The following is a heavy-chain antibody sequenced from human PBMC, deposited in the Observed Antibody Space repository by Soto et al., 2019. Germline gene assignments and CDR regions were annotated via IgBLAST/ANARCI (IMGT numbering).Heavy chain of an antibody. CDR1: GFTFSNYW. V-gene: IGHV3-74*03. CDR3: VPLRSTTLGGGDAFEI. J-gene: IGHJ3*02. CDR2: IDGDGSIT. Sequence: DVQLVQSGGGLVQPGGSLRLSCAASGFTFSNYWMHWIRQVPGKGLVWVSRIDGDGSITMYGDSLKGRYTISRANAKKTRYLTMNGLGAYYSAVDYWVPLRSTTLGGGDAFEIWGLGTMFTVCS. D-gene: IGHD1-1*01.